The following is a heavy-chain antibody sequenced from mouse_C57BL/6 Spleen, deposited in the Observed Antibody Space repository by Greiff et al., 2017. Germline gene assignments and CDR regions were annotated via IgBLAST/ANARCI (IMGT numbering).Heavy chain of an antibody. J-gene: IGHJ4*01. D-gene: IGHD1-1*02. CDR2: IDPSDSYT. Sequence: QVQLQQPGAELVMPGASVTLSCKASRYTFTSYWMHWVKQRPGQGLEWIGEIDPSDSYTNYNQKFTGKSTLTVDKSSSTAYMQLSSLTSEDSAFYYCAKSGDGGADAGDYWGQGATVTVSS. CDR1: RYTFTSYW. V-gene: IGHV1-69*01. CDR3: AKSGDGGADAGDY.